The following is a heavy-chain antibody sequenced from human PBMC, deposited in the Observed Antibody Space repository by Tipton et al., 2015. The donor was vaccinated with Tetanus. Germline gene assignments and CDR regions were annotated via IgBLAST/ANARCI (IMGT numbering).Heavy chain of an antibody. CDR2: ISYDGSNK. J-gene: IGHJ4*02. CDR1: GFTFSSYG. CDR3: AKAIWFGELFRGADY. D-gene: IGHD3-10*01. V-gene: IGHV3-30*18. Sequence: QLVQSGRGVVQPGRSLRLSCAASGFTFSSYGMHWVRQAPGKGLEWVAVISYDGSNKYYADSVKGRFTISRDNSKNTLYLQMNSLRAEDTAVYYCAKAIWFGELFRGADYWGQGTLVTVSS.